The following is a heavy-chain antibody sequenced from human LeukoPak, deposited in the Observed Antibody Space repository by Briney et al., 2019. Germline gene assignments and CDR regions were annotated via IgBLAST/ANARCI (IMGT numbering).Heavy chain of an antibody. CDR3: ARVGGYSYGSAFDI. V-gene: IGHV4-39*07. J-gene: IGHJ3*02. CDR2: IYSSGST. CDR1: GASISGSGYY. D-gene: IGHD5-18*01. Sequence: SETLSLTCAVSGASISGSGYYWGWIRQPPGKGLEWIGNIYSSGSTYYNASLKSRVTISVDTSKNQFSLKLSSVTAADTAVYYCARVGGYSYGSAFDIWGQGTMVTVSS.